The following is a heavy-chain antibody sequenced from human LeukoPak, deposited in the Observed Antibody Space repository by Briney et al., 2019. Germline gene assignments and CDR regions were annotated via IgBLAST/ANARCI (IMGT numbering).Heavy chain of an antibody. CDR2: IYYSGST. CDR1: GGSISSYY. Sequence: SETLSLTCTVSGGSISSYYWSWIRQPPGKGLEWIGYIYYSGSTNYDPSLKSRVTISVDTSKNQFSLKLSSVTAADTAVYYCARGNYDSSGYYFDYWGQGTLVTVSS. CDR3: ARGNYDSSGYYFDY. D-gene: IGHD3-22*01. V-gene: IGHV4-59*01. J-gene: IGHJ4*02.